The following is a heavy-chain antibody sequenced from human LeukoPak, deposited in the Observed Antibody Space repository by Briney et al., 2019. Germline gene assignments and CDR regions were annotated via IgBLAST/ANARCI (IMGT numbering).Heavy chain of an antibody. J-gene: IGHJ4*02. V-gene: IGHV3-30*04. CDR2: VSYDGSIK. CDR3: ARDGDTSGYSD. CDR1: GFTFSSYA. D-gene: IGHD3-22*01. Sequence: GGSLRLSCAASGFTFSSYAMHWVRQAPGKGLEWVAVVSYDGSIKYYADSVKGRFTISRDNSKNTLSLQMNSLRVEDTAVYYCARDGDTSGYSDWGQGTLVTVSS.